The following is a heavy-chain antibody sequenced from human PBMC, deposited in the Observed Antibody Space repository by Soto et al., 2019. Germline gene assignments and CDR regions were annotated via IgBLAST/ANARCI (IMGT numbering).Heavy chain of an antibody. V-gene: IGHV4-39*01. D-gene: IGHD2-21*02. CDR2: IYYSGST. CDR1: GDSISSRSYY. CDR3: GRQRTSIVTQAYFDV. Sequence: PSETLSLTCTVSGDSISSRSYYWGWIRQPPGKGLGWVGSIYYSGSTYNNPSLRSRVSMSIDTSKDQFSLKLKPVTAVDTALYFCGRQRTSIVTQAYFDVWGPGSLVAVSS. J-gene: IGHJ4*02.